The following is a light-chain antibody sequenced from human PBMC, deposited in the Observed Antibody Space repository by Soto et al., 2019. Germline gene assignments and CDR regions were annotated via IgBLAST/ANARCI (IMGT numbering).Light chain of an antibody. CDR2: RNN. Sequence: QPVLTQPPSASGTPGQRVTISCSGSSSDIGNNYVYWYQQFPGTAPKLLISRNNQRPSVVPDRFSGSKSGTSASLAISGLGSEDEADYYCAAWGNSLSGVVFGGGTKVTVL. CDR1: SSDIGNNY. J-gene: IGLJ2*01. CDR3: AAWGNSLSGVV. V-gene: IGLV1-47*01.